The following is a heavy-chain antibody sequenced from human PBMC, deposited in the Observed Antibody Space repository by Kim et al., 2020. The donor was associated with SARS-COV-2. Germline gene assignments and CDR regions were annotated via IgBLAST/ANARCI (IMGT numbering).Heavy chain of an antibody. Sequence: TYTPSLRGRVTISVDTSKNQFSLKLSSVTAADRAVYYCARTGPYNWFDPWGQGTLVTVSS. CDR3: ARTGPYNWFDP. J-gene: IGHJ5*02. V-gene: IGHV4-59*01.